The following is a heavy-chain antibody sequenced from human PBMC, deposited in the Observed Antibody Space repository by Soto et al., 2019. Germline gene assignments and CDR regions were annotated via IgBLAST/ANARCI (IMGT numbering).Heavy chain of an antibody. J-gene: IGHJ4*02. CDR1: GGSISSLY. Sequence: LSLTCTVSGGSISSLYWAWIRQPAGKGLEWIGRIFPSGDSNYNPSLPSRVSMSLDTSKNEFSLTMSSVTAADTAVYYCARASRCKSEYECFAWLDFWGQGILVTVSS. V-gene: IGHV4-4*07. CDR3: ARASRCKSEYECFAWLDF. CDR2: IFPSGDS. D-gene: IGHD6-6*01.